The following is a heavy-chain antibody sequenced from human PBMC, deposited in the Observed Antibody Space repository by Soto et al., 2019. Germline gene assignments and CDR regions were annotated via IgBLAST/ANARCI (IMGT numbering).Heavy chain of an antibody. CDR2: IIPILGIA. V-gene: IGHV1-69*02. Sequence: QVQLVQSGAEVKKPGSSVKVSCKASGGTFSSYTISWVRQAPGQGLEWMGKIIPILGIANYAQKFQGRVTITADKSTSTAYMELSSLGSEDTAVYYCARVGGECGGDCYLYYFDYWGQGTLVTVSS. J-gene: IGHJ4*02. CDR1: GGTFSSYT. CDR3: ARVGGECGGDCYLYYFDY. D-gene: IGHD2-21*02.